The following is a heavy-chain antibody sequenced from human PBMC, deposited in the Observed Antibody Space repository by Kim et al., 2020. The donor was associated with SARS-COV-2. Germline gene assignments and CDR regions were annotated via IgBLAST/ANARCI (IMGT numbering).Heavy chain of an antibody. D-gene: IGHD2-15*01. CDR2: INAGNGNT. CDR1: GYTFTSYA. Sequence: ASVKVSCKASGYTFTSYAMHWVRQAPGQRLEWMGWINAGNGNTKYSQKFQGRVTITRDTSASTAYMELSSLRSEDTAVYYCARDLSSIVVVVAAGGFFDYWGQGTLVTVSS. J-gene: IGHJ4*02. CDR3: ARDLSSIVVVVAAGGFFDY. V-gene: IGHV1-3*01.